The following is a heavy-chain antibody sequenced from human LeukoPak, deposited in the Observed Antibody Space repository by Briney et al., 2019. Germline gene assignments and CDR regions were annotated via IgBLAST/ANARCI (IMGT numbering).Heavy chain of an antibody. CDR2: IYYSGST. J-gene: IGHJ4*02. D-gene: IGHD3-22*01. CDR1: GGSISSYY. CDR3: ARVRSISSPGHYYDSSGSRPYYFDY. Sequence: SETLSLTCTVSGGSISSYYWSWIRQPPGKGLEWIGYIYYSGSTNYNPSLKSRVTTSVDTSKNQFSLKLSSVTAADTAVYYCARVRSISSPGHYYDSSGSRPYYFDYWGQGTLVTVSS. V-gene: IGHV4-59*01.